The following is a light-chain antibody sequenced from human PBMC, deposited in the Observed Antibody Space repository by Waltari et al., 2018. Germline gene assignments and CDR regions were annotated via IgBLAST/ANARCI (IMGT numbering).Light chain of an antibody. CDR1: QFVGTN. V-gene: IGKV3D-15*01. CDR3: QQYNDWPRT. CDR2: RAS. Sequence: EIVLTQAPPTLSVSPGDRVSLPCRASQFVGTNFAWYQHSPGRAPRLLVYRASTWASYIPASFGASGSGTEFTLTISTLQSEDSAVFYCQQYNDWPRTFGQGTKLEIK. J-gene: IGKJ1*01.